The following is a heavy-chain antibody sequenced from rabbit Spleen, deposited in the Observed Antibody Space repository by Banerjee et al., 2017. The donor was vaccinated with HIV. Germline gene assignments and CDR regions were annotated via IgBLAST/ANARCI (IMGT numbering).Heavy chain of an antibody. CDR1: GVSFSSSSY. J-gene: IGHJ6*01. V-gene: IGHV1S40*01. CDR2: IDTGSSGFT. D-gene: IGHD8-1*01. CDR3: ARDSGSSFSSYGMDL. Sequence: VESGGGLVKPGASLTLTCTASGVSFSSSSYMCWVRQAPGKGLEWIACIDTGSSGFTYFATWAKGRFTCSKTSSTTVTLQMTRLTAADTATYFCARDSGSSFSSYGMDLWGQGTLVTVS.